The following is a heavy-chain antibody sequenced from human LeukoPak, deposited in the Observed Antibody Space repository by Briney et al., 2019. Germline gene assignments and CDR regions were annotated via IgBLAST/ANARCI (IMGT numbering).Heavy chain of an antibody. Sequence: PSETLSLTCTVSGGSISSYYWSWIRQPPGKGLDWIGYISYPGSTNYNPSLNSRVTISIDTSKNQFSLKLSSVTAADTAVYYCARVGCSGGSCYWGPYYYYYMDVWGKGTTVTVSS. CDR3: ARVGCSGGSCYWGPYYYYYMDV. V-gene: IGHV4-59*01. CDR1: GGSISSYY. J-gene: IGHJ6*03. CDR2: ISYPGST. D-gene: IGHD2-15*01.